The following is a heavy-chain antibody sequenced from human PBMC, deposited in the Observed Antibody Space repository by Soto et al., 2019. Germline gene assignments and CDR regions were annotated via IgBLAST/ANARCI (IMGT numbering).Heavy chain of an antibody. CDR3: VVRESPFVL. CDR1: GFSFRGNA. Sequence: GGPRSLSCSASGFSFRGNAVHWVRQAPGKGLEYISGITSDGEKSYYADSVKGSFTISRDNSKNSLYLQMKSLRPEDTAIYYCVVRESPFVLWGQGTMVTV. V-gene: IGHV3-64D*08. J-gene: IGHJ3*01. CDR2: ITSDGEKS. D-gene: IGHD3-3*01.